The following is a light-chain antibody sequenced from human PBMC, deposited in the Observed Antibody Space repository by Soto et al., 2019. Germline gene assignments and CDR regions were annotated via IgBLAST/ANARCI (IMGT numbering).Light chain of an antibody. Sequence: QSVLTKTASVSGSPGQSITISCTGSSSDVGSYNLVSWYQQHPGKAPKLMIYEVTKRASGVSNRFSGSKSGNTASLTISGLQAEDEADYYCCSYAGGSTWVFGGGTKLTVL. CDR1: SSDVGSYNL. V-gene: IGLV2-23*02. J-gene: IGLJ3*02. CDR2: EVT. CDR3: CSYAGGSTWV.